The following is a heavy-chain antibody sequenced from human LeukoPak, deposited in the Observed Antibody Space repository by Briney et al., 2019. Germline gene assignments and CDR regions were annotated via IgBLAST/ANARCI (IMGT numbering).Heavy chain of an antibody. CDR1: GFTFNNYG. CDR2: IRYDGSNK. D-gene: IGHD5-18*01. CDR3: ARTTEGGYTYDYFYYYYMDV. J-gene: IGHJ6*03. Sequence: GGSLRLSCAASGFTFNNYGMHWVRQAPGKGLEWVAFIRYDGSNKYYADSVKGRFTISRDNSKNTLYLQMNSLRAEDTAVYYCARTTEGGYTYDYFYYYYMDVWGKGTTVTISS. V-gene: IGHV3-30*02.